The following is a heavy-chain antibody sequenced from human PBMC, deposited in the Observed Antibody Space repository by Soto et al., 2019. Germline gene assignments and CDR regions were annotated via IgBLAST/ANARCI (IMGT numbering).Heavy chain of an antibody. Sequence: SETLSLTCTFSGGSISSGGYYLSWIRQHPGKGLEWIGHIYDGGTTYSSPSLKGRVTISADTSETQFSLKLNSVSAADTAVYYCARGPSGDKVDYWGQGIQVTVSS. CDR2: IYDGGTT. D-gene: IGHD7-27*01. J-gene: IGHJ4*02. V-gene: IGHV4-30-4*08. CDR3: ARGPSGDKVDY. CDR1: GGSISSGGYY.